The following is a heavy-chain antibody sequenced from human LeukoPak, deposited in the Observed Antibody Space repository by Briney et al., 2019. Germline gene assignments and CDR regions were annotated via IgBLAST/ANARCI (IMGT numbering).Heavy chain of an antibody. V-gene: IGHV4-59*01. CDR3: ARVGGSYSTGIDY. CDR1: GGSISSYY. CDR2: IYYGRSP. Sequence: PSETLSLICTVSGGSISSYYWTWSPQPPGKGLEGVGCIYYGRSPNYNPSLKSRVTISVDTSKNQLSLKLSSVTAADTAVYYCARVGGSYSTGIDYWGQGTLVTV. J-gene: IGHJ4*02. D-gene: IGHD1-26*01.